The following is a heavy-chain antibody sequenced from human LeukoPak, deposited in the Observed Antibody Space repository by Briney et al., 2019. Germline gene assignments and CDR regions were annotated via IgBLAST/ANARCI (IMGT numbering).Heavy chain of an antibody. J-gene: IGHJ4*02. V-gene: IGHV3-74*01. D-gene: IGHD7-27*01. CDR2: INSDGSST. CDR3: ARGPSDWGSLDS. Sequence: GGSLRLSCAASGFTFSSYWIHWVRQAPGKGLVWVSRINSDGSSTNYADSVKGRFTISRDNAKNTLYLQVKSLRAEDTAVYYCARGPSDWGSLDSWGQGTLVTVSS. CDR1: GFTFSSYW.